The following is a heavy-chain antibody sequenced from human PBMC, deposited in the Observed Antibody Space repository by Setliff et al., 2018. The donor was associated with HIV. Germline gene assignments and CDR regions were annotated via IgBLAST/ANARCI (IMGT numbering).Heavy chain of an antibody. V-gene: IGHV4-61*02. J-gene: IGHJ6*03. CDR2: IYTSGNT. D-gene: IGHD3-10*01. Sequence: SSETLSLTCTVSGGSISSDNYYWSWIRQPAGKGLGWIGRIYTSGNTKYNPSLKSRVTISVDTSKNQLSLKLSSVTAADTAVYYCARESGLQVRGAMHYYMDVWGTGTTVTVSS. CDR3: ARESGLQVRGAMHYYMDV. CDR1: GGSISSDNYY.